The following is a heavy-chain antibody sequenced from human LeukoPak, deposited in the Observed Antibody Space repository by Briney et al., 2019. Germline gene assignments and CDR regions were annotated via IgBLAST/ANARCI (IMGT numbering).Heavy chain of an antibody. J-gene: IGHJ4*02. CDR3: AKDSRTTYDSSWLYYFDS. D-gene: IGHD6-13*01. CDR1: GLTFSNYG. Sequence: GGSLRLSCAASGLTFSNYGMAWVRQAPGKGLEWVSAISGSGESTYNADSVKGRFTISRDNSKNTLYLQMHRLRAEDTAVYYCAKDSRTTYDSSWLYYFDSWGQGTLVTVSS. V-gene: IGHV3-23*01. CDR2: ISGSGEST.